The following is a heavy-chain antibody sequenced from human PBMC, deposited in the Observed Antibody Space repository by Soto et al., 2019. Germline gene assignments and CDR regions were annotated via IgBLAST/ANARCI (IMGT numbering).Heavy chain of an antibody. CDR3: ARSGHTFVGAV. V-gene: IGHV4-59*01. J-gene: IGHJ4*02. Sequence: PSETLSLTCTVYGASMSDYHGSWIRQSPGKGLEHIGYLHSSGFAEYNPSLKSRVTISMDTSRNQFSLKLRFVTAADTAIYYCARSGHTFVGAVWGQGVLLTVS. D-gene: IGHD1-26*01. CDR1: GASMSDYH. CDR2: LHSSGFA.